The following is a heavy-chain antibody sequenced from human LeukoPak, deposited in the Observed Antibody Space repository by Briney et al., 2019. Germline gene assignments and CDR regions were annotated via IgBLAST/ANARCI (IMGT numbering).Heavy chain of an antibody. J-gene: IGHJ4*02. Sequence: GGSLRLSCAASGFTFSTYAMHWVRQAPGKGLEWVAAISYDGSNKNYADSVKGRFTIPRDNSKNTLYLQMNSLRAEDTALYYCARKRYSSNPRGGYFDYWGQGTLVTVSS. CDR2: ISYDGSNK. V-gene: IGHV3-30*04. CDR1: GFTFSTYA. CDR3: ARKRYSSNPRGGYFDY. D-gene: IGHD6-13*01.